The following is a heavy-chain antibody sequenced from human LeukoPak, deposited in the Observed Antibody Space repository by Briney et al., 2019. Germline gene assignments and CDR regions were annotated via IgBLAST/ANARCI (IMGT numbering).Heavy chain of an antibody. Sequence: GRSLRLSCAASGFTFSSYGMHWVRQAPGKGLEWVAVISYDGSNKYYADSVKGRFTISRDNSKNTLYLQMNSLRAEDTAVYYCAKWGGHYYDSSGFLPHWGRGTLVTVSS. CDR1: GFTFSSYG. D-gene: IGHD3-22*01. J-gene: IGHJ4*02. CDR3: AKWGGHYYDSSGFLPH. V-gene: IGHV3-30*18. CDR2: ISYDGSNK.